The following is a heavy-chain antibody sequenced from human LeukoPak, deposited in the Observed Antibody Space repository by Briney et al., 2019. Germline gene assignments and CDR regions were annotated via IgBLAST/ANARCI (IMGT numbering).Heavy chain of an antibody. D-gene: IGHD6-6*01. V-gene: IGHV4-59*01. CDR3: ARVDPDSSSTLEVFDY. J-gene: IGHJ4*02. Sequence: KPSETLSLTCTVSGGSISSYYWSWIRQPPGKGLEWIGYIYYSGSTNYNPSLKSRVTISVDTSKNQFSPKLSSVTAADTAVYYCARVDPDSSSTLEVFDYWGQGTLVTVSS. CDR1: GGSISSYY. CDR2: IYYSGST.